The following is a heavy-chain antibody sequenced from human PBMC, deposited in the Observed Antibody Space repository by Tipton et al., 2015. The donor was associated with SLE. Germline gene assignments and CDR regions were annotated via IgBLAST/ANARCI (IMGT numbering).Heavy chain of an antibody. CDR2: LYYSGST. CDR3: AREVGDSEGWGYFYYMDV. J-gene: IGHJ6*03. D-gene: IGHD5-18*01. V-gene: IGHV4-59*12. CDR1: GGSISSYY. Sequence: TLSLTCTVSGGSISSYYWSWIRQPPGKGLEWIGNLYYSGSTNYNPSLKSRVTISVDTSKSQFSLKLSSVTAADTAIYYCAREVGDSEGWGYFYYMDVWGKGTTVTVSS.